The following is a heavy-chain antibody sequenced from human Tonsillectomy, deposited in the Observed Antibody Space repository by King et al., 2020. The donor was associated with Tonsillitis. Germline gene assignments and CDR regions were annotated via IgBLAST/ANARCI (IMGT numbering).Heavy chain of an antibody. CDR2: IMGNGGEI. CDR3: ARGWLEGGTTECALEM. Sequence: VQLVESGGGLVQPGGSLRLSCAASGFSFSGYWMHWVRQAPGEGLVWGSRIMGNGGEIQYAGSVKGRFTISRDNAKNTLYLQMNSLRVEDTGVYYCARGWLEGGTTECALEMWGQGTVVIVSS. CDR1: GFSFSGYW. V-gene: IGHV3-74*03. J-gene: IGHJ3*02. D-gene: IGHD1-1*01.